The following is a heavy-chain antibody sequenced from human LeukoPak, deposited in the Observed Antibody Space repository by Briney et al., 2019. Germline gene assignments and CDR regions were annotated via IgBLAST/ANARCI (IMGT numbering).Heavy chain of an antibody. CDR2: IKQDGSEK. J-gene: IGHJ4*02. D-gene: IGHD2-2*01. V-gene: IGHV3-7*01. CDR3: ARLKLLWSNYFDY. CDR1: GFTLSSYV. Sequence: GGSLRLSCATSGFTLSSYVMHWVRQAPGKGLEWVANIKQDGSEKYYVDSVKGRFTISRDNAKNSLYLQMNSLRAEDTAVYYCARLKLLWSNYFDYWGQGTLVTVSS.